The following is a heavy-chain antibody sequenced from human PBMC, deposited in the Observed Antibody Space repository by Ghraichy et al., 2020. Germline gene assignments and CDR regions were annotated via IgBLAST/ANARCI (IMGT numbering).Heavy chain of an antibody. CDR3: AREGASGSYYPFDY. CDR2: INSDGSST. J-gene: IGHJ4*02. CDR1: GFTFSSYW. D-gene: IGHD1-26*01. Sequence: GESLNISCAASGFTFSSYWMHWVRQAPGKGLVWVSRINSDGSSTSYADSVKGRFTISRDNAKNTLYLQMNSLRAEDTAVYYCAREGASGSYYPFDYWGQGTLVTVSS. V-gene: IGHV3-74*01.